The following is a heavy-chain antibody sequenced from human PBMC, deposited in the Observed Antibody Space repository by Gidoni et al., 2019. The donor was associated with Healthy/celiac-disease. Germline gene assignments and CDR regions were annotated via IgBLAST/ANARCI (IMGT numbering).Heavy chain of an antibody. CDR3: ARGLYRVPYDFWSGWVGYDY. J-gene: IGHJ4*02. CDR2: MNPNSGNT. D-gene: IGHD3-3*01. CDR1: GYTSTSYD. Sequence: QVQLVQSGAEVKKPGASVKVSCKASGYTSTSYDLNWVRQATGQGLEWMGWMNPNSGNTGYAQKFQGRVTMTRNTSISTAYMELSSLRSEDTAVYYCARGLYRVPYDFWSGWVGYDYWGQGTLVTVSS. V-gene: IGHV1-8*01.